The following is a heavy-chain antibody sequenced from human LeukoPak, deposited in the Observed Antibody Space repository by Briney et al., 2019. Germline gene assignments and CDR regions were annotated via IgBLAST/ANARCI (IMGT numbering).Heavy chain of an antibody. CDR1: GGSISSYY. Sequence: TSETLSLTCTVSGGSISSYYWSWIRQPPGKGLEWIGYIYYSGSTNYNPSLKSRVTISVDTSKNHFSLELSSVTAADTAVYFCARGRVSSSSWYSTYYYYFYMDVWGKGTTVTVSS. D-gene: IGHD6-13*01. CDR2: IYYSGST. V-gene: IGHV4-59*01. CDR3: ARGRVSSSSWYSTYYYYFYMDV. J-gene: IGHJ6*03.